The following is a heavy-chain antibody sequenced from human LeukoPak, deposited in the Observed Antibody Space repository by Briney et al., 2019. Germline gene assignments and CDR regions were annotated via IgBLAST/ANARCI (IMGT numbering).Heavy chain of an antibody. V-gene: IGHV4-39*07. J-gene: IGHJ4*02. CDR3: ARGVYDILTGYFSVNFDY. CDR2: IYYSGNT. D-gene: IGHD3-9*01. CDR1: GVSISSSNSY. Sequence: SETLSLTCTVSGVSISSSNSYWGWIRQPPGKGLEWIGSIYYSGNTYYNASLKSQVSISIDTSKNQFSLKLSSVTAADTAVYYCARGVYDILTGYFSVNFDYWGQGTLVTVSS.